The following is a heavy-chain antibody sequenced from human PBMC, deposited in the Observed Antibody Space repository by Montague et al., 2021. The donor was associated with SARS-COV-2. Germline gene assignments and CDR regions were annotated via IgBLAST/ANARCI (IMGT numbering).Heavy chain of an antibody. CDR1: GGSFSDYH. Sequence: SESLSLTCAVYGGSFSDYHWTWIRQSPGGGLEWIGRIYVSGGTDYNPSLESRVTMSVDTSKNQFSLKVNSVTAADTAMYYCARGVVAAPPVVDYWGRGTLVTVSS. D-gene: IGHD2-15*01. CDR3: ARGVVAAPPVVDY. CDR2: IYVSGGT. V-gene: IGHV4-59*10. J-gene: IGHJ4*02.